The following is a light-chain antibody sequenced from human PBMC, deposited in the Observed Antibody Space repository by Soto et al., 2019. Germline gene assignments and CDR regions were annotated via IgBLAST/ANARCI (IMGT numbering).Light chain of an antibody. V-gene: IGKV3-20*01. CDR3: QQCGISPT. J-gene: IGKJ4*01. Sequence: EIVLTQSPGTLSLSPGERATLSCRASQSVSSNYLAWYQQKPGQAPRLLIYGASSRATAIPDRFSGSGSGTYCTLTISRLEPEDFAVYYCQQCGISPTFGGGTKVEIK. CDR1: QSVSSNY. CDR2: GAS.